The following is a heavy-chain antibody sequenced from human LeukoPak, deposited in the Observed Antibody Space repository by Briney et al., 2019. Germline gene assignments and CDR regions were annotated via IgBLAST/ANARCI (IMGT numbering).Heavy chain of an antibody. CDR2: INTKTGNP. CDR3: ACYDCGDY. CDR1: GYSFTDYV. J-gene: IGHJ4*02. V-gene: IGHV7-4-1*02. D-gene: IGHD2-2*01. Sequence: ASVKVSCKASGYSFTDYVINWIRQAPGQRPEWMGWINTKTGNPTYAQGFTGRFVLSLDTSVSTAYLQISSLKAEDTAVYYCACYDCGDYWGQGTLVTVSS.